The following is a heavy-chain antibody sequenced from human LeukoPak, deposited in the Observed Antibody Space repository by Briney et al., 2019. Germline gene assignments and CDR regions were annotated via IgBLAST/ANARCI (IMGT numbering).Heavy chain of an antibody. D-gene: IGHD3-10*01. CDR1: GYTLTELS. Sequence: ASVKVSCKVSGYTLTELSMHWVRQAPGKGLEWMGGFDPEDGETIYAQKFQGRVTMTEDTSTDTAYMELSSLRSEDTAVYYCATDRASPYYYGSGSYNYWGQGTLVTVSS. CDR2: FDPEDGET. V-gene: IGHV1-24*01. CDR3: ATDRASPYYYGSGSYNY. J-gene: IGHJ4*02.